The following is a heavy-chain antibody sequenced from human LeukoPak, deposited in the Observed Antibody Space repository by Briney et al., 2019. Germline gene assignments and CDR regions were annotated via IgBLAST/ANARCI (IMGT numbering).Heavy chain of an antibody. Sequence: GGSLRLSCAGSGFAFNDYGMSWVSQAPGKGLKWVAFIRYDGTNKFYADSVKGRFTISRDNSRNTLFLQMDSLSIEDTAVYFCAKEKVAYYSSAWAGLFDTWGQGALVTVSS. D-gene: IGHD6-19*01. CDR3: AKEKVAYYSSAWAGLFDT. CDR1: GFAFNDYG. CDR2: IRYDGTNK. V-gene: IGHV3-30*02. J-gene: IGHJ5*02.